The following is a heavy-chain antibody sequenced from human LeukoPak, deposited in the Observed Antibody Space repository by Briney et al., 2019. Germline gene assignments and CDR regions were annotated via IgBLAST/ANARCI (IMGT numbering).Heavy chain of an antibody. D-gene: IGHD6-13*01. Sequence: GGSLRLSCAASGFTFSSYSMNLVRQAPGKGLEWVSSISSSSSYIYYADSVKGRFTISRDNAKNSLYLQMNSLRAEDTAVYYCARQQQLVKAPVDYWGQGTLVTVSS. V-gene: IGHV3-21*01. CDR3: ARQQQLVKAPVDY. J-gene: IGHJ4*02. CDR1: GFTFSSYS. CDR2: ISSSSSYI.